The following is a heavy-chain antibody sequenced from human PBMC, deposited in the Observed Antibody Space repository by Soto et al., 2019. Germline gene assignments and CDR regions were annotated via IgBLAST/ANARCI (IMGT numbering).Heavy chain of an antibody. CDR3: ARDYYGSGSPFDY. CDR1: GGSISSYY. V-gene: IGHV4-59*01. J-gene: IGHJ4*02. D-gene: IGHD3-10*01. Sequence: QVQLQESGPGLVKPSETLSLTCTVSGGSISSYYWSWIRQPPGKGLAWIGYIYYSGSTNYNPSLKSLVTISVDTSKNQFSLKLSSVTAADTAVYYCARDYYGSGSPFDYWGQGTLVTVSS. CDR2: IYYSGST.